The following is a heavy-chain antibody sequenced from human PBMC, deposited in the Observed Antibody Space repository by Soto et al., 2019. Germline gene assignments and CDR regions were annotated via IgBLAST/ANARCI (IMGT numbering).Heavy chain of an antibody. CDR1: GIVFSDY. V-gene: IGHV3-11*01. CDR2: ISGSGRTI. D-gene: IGHD3-16*01. J-gene: IGHJ5*02. Sequence: QVQLVGSGGGLVKPGGPLRLSCAASGIVFSDYMSWVRQAPGKGLEWLSYISGSGRTIYSADSVKGRFTISRDNATNSLYLQMNNVRTADTAVYYCARLPFPWGWFDPWGQGTLVTVSS. CDR3: ARLPFPWGWFDP.